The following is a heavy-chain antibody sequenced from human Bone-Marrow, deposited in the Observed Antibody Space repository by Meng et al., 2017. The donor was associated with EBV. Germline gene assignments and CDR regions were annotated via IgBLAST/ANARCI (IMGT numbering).Heavy chain of an antibody. Sequence: QVEVQEAGPGQLSPSETLSLSCTVSCVSVTSGPYHWSWIRQSPGKGLEWIGYIYDTGTTIYNPSLKSRVSIFLETSKNLFSLKLNSVTTADTDVYYCAKSRSSTPGVVDYWGQGTLVTVSS. V-gene: IGHV4-61*01. CDR2: IYDTGTT. CDR3: AKSRSSTPGVVDY. D-gene: IGHD3-10*01. CDR1: CVSVTSGPYH. J-gene: IGHJ4*02.